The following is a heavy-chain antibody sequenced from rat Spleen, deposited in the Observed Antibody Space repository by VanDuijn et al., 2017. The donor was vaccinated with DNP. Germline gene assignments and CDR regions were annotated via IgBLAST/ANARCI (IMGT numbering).Heavy chain of an antibody. CDR2: IWTTGVT. J-gene: IGHJ3*01. D-gene: IGHD4-3*01. Sequence: QVQLKESGPGLVQPSQTLSLTCTVAGFSLTRYNVHWVRQPPGKGLEWMGIIWTTGVTRYNSALKSRLSISKDTSKSQVFLKMNSLQTEDTAVYFCTRDWIRGPFAYWGQGTLVTVSS. V-gene: IGHV2-41*01. CDR1: GFSLTRYN. CDR3: TRDWIRGPFAY.